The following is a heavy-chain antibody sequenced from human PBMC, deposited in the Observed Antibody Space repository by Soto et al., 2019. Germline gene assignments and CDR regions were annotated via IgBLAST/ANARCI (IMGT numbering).Heavy chain of an antibody. CDR1: GFTISSYW. V-gene: IGHV3-74*01. CDR2: NNGDGSST. CDR3: AREGLLAFDI. Sequence: EVQLVESGGGLVQPGGSLRLSCAASGFTISSYWMHWVRQAPGKGLVWVSRNNGDGSSTSYADSVKGRFTISRDNAENTLYLQMNSLRAEDTAVYYCAREGLLAFDIWGQGTMVTVSS. J-gene: IGHJ3*02.